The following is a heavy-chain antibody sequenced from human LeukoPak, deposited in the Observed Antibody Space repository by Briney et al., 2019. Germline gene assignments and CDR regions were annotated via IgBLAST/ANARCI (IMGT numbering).Heavy chain of an antibody. CDR2: TYYRSKRYN. CDR1: GDSVSSNSVA. J-gene: IGHJ5*02. V-gene: IGHV6-1*01. CDR3: VRGGGITGSTWCFDP. Sequence: SQTLSLTCAISGDSVSSNSVAWNWIRQSPSRGLEWLGRTYYRSKRYNDYAVSVKSRITINPDTSKNQFSLQLNSVTPEDTAVYYCVRGGGITGSTWCFDPWGQGTLVTVSS. D-gene: IGHD1-7*01.